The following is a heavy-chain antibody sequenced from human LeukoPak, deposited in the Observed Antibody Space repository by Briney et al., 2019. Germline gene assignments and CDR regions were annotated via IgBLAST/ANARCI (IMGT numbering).Heavy chain of an antibody. V-gene: IGHV4-39*07. J-gene: IGHJ6*02. Sequence: PSQTLSLTCTVSGGSISSGSYYWSWIRQPAGKGLEWIGSIYYSGSTYYNPSLKSRVTISVDTSKNQFSLKLSSVTAADTAVYYCARDRSGATFTMDVWGQGTTVTVSS. CDR3: ARDRSGATFTMDV. D-gene: IGHD5-12*01. CDR1: GGSISSGSYY. CDR2: IYYSGST.